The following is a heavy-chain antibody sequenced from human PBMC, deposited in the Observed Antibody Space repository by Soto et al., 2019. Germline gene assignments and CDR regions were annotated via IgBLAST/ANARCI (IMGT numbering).Heavy chain of an antibody. CDR3: ARVVWTPVAWFYP. CDR1: GGTFSSYT. V-gene: IGHV1-69*13. D-gene: IGHD3-16*01. Sequence: GASVKVSCKASGGTFSSYTISCVRQAPGQGLEWMGGIIPIFGTANYAQKFQGRVTITADESTSTAYMELSSLRSEDTAVYYCARVVWTPVAWFYPWGQGTLVTVSS. J-gene: IGHJ5*02. CDR2: IIPIFGTA.